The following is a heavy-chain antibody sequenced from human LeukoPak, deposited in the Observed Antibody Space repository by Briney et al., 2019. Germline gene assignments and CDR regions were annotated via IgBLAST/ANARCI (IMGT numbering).Heavy chain of an antibody. Sequence: ASVKVSCKASGYTFTGYYMHWVRQAPGQGLEWMGWINPNSGGTNYAQKFQGRVTMTRDTSISTTYMELSRLRSDDTAVYYCARDGCSGSSYYYYYGMDVWGQGTTVTVSS. CDR1: GYTFTGYY. CDR2: INPNSGGT. CDR3: ARDGCSGSSYYYYYGMDV. V-gene: IGHV1-2*02. D-gene: IGHD1-26*01. J-gene: IGHJ6*02.